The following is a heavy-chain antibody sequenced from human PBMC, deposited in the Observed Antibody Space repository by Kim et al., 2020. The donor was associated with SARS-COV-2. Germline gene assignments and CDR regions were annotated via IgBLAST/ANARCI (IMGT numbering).Heavy chain of an antibody. CDR2: ISANGKDQ. CDR1: GFTFSKYG. J-gene: IGHJ4*02. D-gene: IGHD3-16*01. Sequence: GGSLRLSCGASGFTFSKYGMHWVRQAPGKGLEWVAVISANGKDQYYADSAKGRFTISRDKSKNTVSLQMNSLRGDDTALYYCAQDSQRWALDYWCQGTLV. V-gene: IGHV3-30*18. CDR3: AQDSQRWALDY.